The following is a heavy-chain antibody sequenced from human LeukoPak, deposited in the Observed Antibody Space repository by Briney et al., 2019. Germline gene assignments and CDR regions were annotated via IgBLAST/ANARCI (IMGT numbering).Heavy chain of an antibody. Sequence: ASVKVSCKASGYTFIGYYMHWVRQAPGQGLEWMGRINPNSGGTNYAQKFQGRVTMTRDTSISTAYMELSRLRSDDAATYYCARDSSSFDYWGQGTLVTVSS. V-gene: IGHV1-2*06. J-gene: IGHJ4*02. D-gene: IGHD2-2*01. CDR3: ARDSSSFDY. CDR2: INPNSGGT. CDR1: GYTFIGYY.